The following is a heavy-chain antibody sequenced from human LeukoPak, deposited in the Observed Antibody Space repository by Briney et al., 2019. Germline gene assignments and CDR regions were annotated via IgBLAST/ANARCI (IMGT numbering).Heavy chain of an antibody. D-gene: IGHD3-10*01. CDR2: INHSGST. V-gene: IGHV4-39*07. CDR3: ARLILRVTMVRGVIIRASWFDY. Sequence: SETLSLTCTVSGGSISSSSYYWSWIRQPPGKGLEWIGEINHSGSTNYNPSLKSRVTISVDTSKNQFSLKLNSVTAADTAVYYCARLILRVTMVRGVIIRASWFDYWGQGTLVTVSS. CDR1: GGSISSSSYY. J-gene: IGHJ4*02.